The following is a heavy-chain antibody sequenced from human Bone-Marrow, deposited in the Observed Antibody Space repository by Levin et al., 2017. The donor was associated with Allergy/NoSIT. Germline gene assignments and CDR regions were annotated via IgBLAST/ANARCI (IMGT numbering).Heavy chain of an antibody. CDR3: ARGDTYPDY. V-gene: IGHV3-30-3*01. D-gene: IGHD2-2*01. J-gene: IGHJ4*02. CDR2: ISYDGSNK. CDR1: GFTFSSYA. Sequence: GESLKISCAASGFTFSSYAMHWVRQAPGKGLEWVAVISYDGSNKYYADSVKGRFTISRDNSKNTLYLQMNSLRAEDTAVYYCARGDTYPDYWGQGTLVTVSS.